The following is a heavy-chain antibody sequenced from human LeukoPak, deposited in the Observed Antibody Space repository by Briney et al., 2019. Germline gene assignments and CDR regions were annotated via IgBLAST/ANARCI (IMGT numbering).Heavy chain of an antibody. CDR2: IYSSGST. V-gene: IGHV4-4*07. Sequence: SETLSLTCTVSGGSFSSFYWNWIRQPAGKGLEWIGRIYSSGSTNYNPSLKSRVTVSVDTSKIQFSLTLTSVTAADTAVYYCARGFYFDYWGQGTLVTVSS. CDR3: ARGFYFDY. J-gene: IGHJ4*02. CDR1: GGSFSSFY.